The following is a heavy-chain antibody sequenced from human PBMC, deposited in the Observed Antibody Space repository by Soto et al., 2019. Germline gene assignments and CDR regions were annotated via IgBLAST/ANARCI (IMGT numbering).Heavy chain of an antibody. CDR1: GYTFTNYD. D-gene: IGHD6-19*01. V-gene: IGHV1-8*01. Sequence: ASVKVSCKASGYTFTNYDINWVRQATGQGLEWMGWMNPNSGNTGYAQKLQGRVTMTRNTSMSTASMELSSLRSEDTAVYYCARDLPYSSGGWFDPWGQGTLVTVYS. J-gene: IGHJ5*02. CDR3: ARDLPYSSGGWFDP. CDR2: MNPNSGNT.